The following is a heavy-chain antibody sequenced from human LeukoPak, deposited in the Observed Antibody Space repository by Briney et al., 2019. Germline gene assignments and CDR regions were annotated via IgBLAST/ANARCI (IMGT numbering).Heavy chain of an antibody. V-gene: IGHV3-30*02. CDR1: GFTFINYG. CDR3: AKDKGHYDFWSGYYNYLDY. Sequence: GGSLRLSCAASGFTFINYGMHWVRQAPGKGLQWVTFIHYDGSNKYYADSVKGRFTISRDNSKNTLYLQMNSLRAEDTAVYYCAKDKGHYDFWSGYYNYLDYWGQGTLVTVSS. D-gene: IGHD3-3*01. CDR2: IHYDGSNK. J-gene: IGHJ4*02.